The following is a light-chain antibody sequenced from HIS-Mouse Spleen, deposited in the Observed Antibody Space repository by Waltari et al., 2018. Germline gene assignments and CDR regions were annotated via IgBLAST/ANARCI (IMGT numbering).Light chain of an antibody. CDR3: QQYGSSPQT. V-gene: IGKV3-20*01. CDR1: QSVSSSY. CDR2: GAS. Sequence: EIVLTQSPRTLSLSPGERATLSCRASQSVSSSYLAWYQQKPGQAPRLHIYGASSRATGIPDRFSGSGSGTDFTLTISRLEPEDFAVYYCQQYGSSPQTFGQGTKLEIK. J-gene: IGKJ2*01.